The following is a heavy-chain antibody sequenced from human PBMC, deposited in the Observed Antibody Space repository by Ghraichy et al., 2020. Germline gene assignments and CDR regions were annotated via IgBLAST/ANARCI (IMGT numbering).Heavy chain of an antibody. CDR3: ARRETSGYYFY. CDR1: GGSINSYY. V-gene: IGHV4-59*01. J-gene: IGHJ4*01. CDR2: IYYSGST. Sequence: SETLSLTCTVSGGSINSYYWSWIRQPPGKGLEWIGYIYYSGSTNYNPSLKSRVIMSVDTSKNQLSLKLSSVTAADTAVYYCARRETSGYYFYWGHGALVTVSS. D-gene: IGHD3-22*01.